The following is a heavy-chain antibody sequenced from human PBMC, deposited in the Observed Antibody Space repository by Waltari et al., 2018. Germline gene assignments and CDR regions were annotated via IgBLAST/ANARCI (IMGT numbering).Heavy chain of an antibody. Sequence: EVQLVESGGGLVQPGRSLRLSCTASGFTFDDYAIHWVRQAPGKGLEWVSSIKWNSGSIDYADSVKGRFTSSRDNAKNALYLQMSSLRAADMAVYYCARSSCSSITCYVDYWGQGTLVTVSS. V-gene: IGHV3-9*03. J-gene: IGHJ4*02. CDR1: GFTFDDYA. CDR3: ARSSCSSITCYVDY. D-gene: IGHD2-2*01. CDR2: IKWNSGSI.